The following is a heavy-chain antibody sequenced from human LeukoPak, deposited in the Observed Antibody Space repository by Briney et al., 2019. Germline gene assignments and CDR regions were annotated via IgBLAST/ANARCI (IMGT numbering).Heavy chain of an antibody. V-gene: IGHV3-48*03. J-gene: IGHJ2*01. CDR3: ARDLSGVTFFFQAEDGIRCTVPVSAFLLNRSSDL. CDR2: ISSRCSTI. Sequence: GKGLEWISYISSRCSTIYYADSVKCRFTISRDNAKISLYLQMNSLRAEDTAVYYCARDLSGVTFFFQAEDGIRCTVPVSAFLLNRSSDL. D-gene: IGHD3-3*01.